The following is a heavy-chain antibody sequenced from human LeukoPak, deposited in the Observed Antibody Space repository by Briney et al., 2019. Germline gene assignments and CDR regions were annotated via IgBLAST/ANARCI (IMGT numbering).Heavy chain of an antibody. J-gene: IGHJ4*02. CDR1: GFTFIDYY. V-gene: IGHV3-11*06. Sequence: GGSLRLSCAASGFTFIDYYMSWIRQVPGKGLEWVSYISSSSSDRNYADSVKGRFTISRDNAKKSLYLQMSSLRAEDTAVYYCARDYGGNSDYWGQGALVTVSS. CDR3: ARDYGGNSDY. D-gene: IGHD4-23*01. CDR2: ISSSSSDR.